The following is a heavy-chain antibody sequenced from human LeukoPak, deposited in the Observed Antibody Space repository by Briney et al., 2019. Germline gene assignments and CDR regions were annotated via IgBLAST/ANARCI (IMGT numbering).Heavy chain of an antibody. V-gene: IGHV4-34*01. J-gene: IGHJ4*02. CDR3: ARKLGYYYDSSGYSHPGTSDY. D-gene: IGHD3-22*01. CDR1: GGSFSGYY. CDR2: INHSGST. Sequence: SETLSLTCAVYGGSFSGYYWSWIRQPPGKGLEWIGEINHSGSTNYNPSLKSRVTISVDTSKNQFSLKLSSVTAADTAVYYCARKLGYYYDSSGYSHPGTSDYWGQGTLVTVSS.